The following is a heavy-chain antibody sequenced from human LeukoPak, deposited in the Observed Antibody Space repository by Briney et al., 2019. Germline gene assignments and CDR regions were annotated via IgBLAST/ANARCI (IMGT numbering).Heavy chain of an antibody. D-gene: IGHD3-22*01. CDR1: GDSISSYY. CDR2: IYYGGTT. J-gene: IGHJ3*02. CDR3: ARRRLNYYDSDAFDI. Sequence: PSETLSLTCTVSGDSISSYYWSWIRQPPGKTLEWIGYIYYGGTTNYNPSLKSRVTMSVDTSKNQFSLNLSSVTAADTAVYYCARRRLNYYDSDAFDIWGQGTMVTVSS. V-gene: IGHV4-59*08.